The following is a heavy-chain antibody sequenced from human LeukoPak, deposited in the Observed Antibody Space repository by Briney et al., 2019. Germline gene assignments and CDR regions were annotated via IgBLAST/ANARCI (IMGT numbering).Heavy chain of an antibody. CDR3: ARGRGTLSRDYGY. Sequence: PSETLSLTCAVYDGSFSGYYWSWIRQPPGKGLEWIGEINHSGSTNYNPSLKSRVTISVDTSKNQFSLKLSSVTAADTAVYYCARGRGTLSRDYGYWGQGTLVTVSS. D-gene: IGHD2/OR15-2a*01. CDR2: INHSGST. V-gene: IGHV4-34*01. J-gene: IGHJ4*02. CDR1: DGSFSGYY.